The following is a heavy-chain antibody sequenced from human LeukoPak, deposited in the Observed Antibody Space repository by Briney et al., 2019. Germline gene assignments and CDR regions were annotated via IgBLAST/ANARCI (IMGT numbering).Heavy chain of an antibody. Sequence: SYDGSNQYYADSVKGRFTISRDNSKNTLYLQMNSLRAEDTAVYYCAKGHIAVAGRSADYWGQGTLVTVSS. D-gene: IGHD6-19*01. CDR3: AKGHIAVAGRSADY. V-gene: IGHV3-30*18. J-gene: IGHJ4*02. CDR2: SYDGSNQ.